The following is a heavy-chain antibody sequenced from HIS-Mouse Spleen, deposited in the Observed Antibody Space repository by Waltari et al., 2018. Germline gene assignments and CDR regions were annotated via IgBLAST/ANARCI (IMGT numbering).Heavy chain of an antibody. CDR3: AREIPYSSSWYDWYFDL. Sequence: QLQLQESGPGLVKPSETLSLTCTVSGGSISRSSYYWGWIRQPPGKGLEWIGSIYYSGSTYYNPSLKSRVTISVDTSKNQFSLKLSSVTAADTAVYYCAREIPYSSSWYDWYFDLWGRGTLVTVSP. D-gene: IGHD6-13*01. CDR2: IYYSGST. CDR1: GGSISRSSYY. V-gene: IGHV4-39*07. J-gene: IGHJ2*01.